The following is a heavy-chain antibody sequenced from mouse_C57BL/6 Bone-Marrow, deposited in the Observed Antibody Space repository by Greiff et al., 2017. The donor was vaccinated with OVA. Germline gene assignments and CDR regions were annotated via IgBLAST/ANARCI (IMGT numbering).Heavy chain of an antibody. CDR1: GYTFTSYT. D-gene: IGHD2-4*01. CDR2: INPSSGYT. J-gene: IGHJ2*01. V-gene: IGHV1-4*01. Sequence: VKLVESGADLARPGASVKMSCKASGYTFTSYTMHWVKQRPGQGLEWIGYINPSSGYTKYNQKFKDKATLTADKSSSTAYMQLSRLTPEYSAVYCCARYDCYFDFWGQGTTLTVSS. CDR3: ARYDCYFDF.